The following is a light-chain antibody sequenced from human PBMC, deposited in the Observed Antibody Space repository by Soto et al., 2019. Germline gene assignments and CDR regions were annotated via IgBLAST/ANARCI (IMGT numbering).Light chain of an antibody. CDR2: EVT. Sequence: QSVLTQPASVSGSPGQSITIACTGTNXDVGGYNFVSWYQQHPNQSPKLMIYEVTKRPSGVSTRFSGSKSANTASLTISGLRAEDEADYYCSSYTSTNTYVFGTGTKVTVL. V-gene: IGLV2-14*01. CDR1: NXDVGGYNF. CDR3: SSYTSTNTYV. J-gene: IGLJ1*01.